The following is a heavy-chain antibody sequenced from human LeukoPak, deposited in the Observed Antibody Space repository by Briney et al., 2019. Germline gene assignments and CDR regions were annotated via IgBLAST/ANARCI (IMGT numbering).Heavy chain of an antibody. CDR3: ARHGSDAYCGGDCYTFDY. D-gene: IGHD2-21*02. V-gene: IGHV4-59*08. CDR2: IYYSGST. J-gene: IGHJ4*02. Sequence: SETLSLTCAVYGGSFSGYYWSWIRQPPGKGLEWIGYIYYSGSTNYNPSLKSRVTISVDTSKNQFSLKLSSVTAADTAVYYCARHGSDAYCGGDCYTFDYWGQGTLVTVSS. CDR1: GGSFSGYY.